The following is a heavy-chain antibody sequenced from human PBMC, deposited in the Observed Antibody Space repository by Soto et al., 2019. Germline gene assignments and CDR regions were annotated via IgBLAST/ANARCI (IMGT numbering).Heavy chain of an antibody. CDR2: INHSGST. V-gene: IGHV4-34*01. D-gene: IGHD3-3*01. CDR3: ARGLKITTRISGPRYYYCYMSV. CDR1: GRSFSGYY. J-gene: IGHJ6*03. Sequence: SVTLSLTCAVYGRSFSGYYWSWIRQPPGKGLEWIGEINHSGSTNYNPSLKSRVTISVDTSKNQFSLKLSPVTAADTAVYYCARGLKITTRISGPRYYYCYMSVWGKGTTVTVSS.